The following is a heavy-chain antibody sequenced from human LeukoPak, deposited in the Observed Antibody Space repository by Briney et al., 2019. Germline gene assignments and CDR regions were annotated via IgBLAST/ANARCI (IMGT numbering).Heavy chain of an antibody. Sequence: PGGSLRLSCAASGFTFSSYGMHWVRQVPGKGLEWVAVISYDGSNKYYADSVKGRFTISRDNSKNTLYLQMNSLRAEDTAVYYCAKEGYDYVWGSYRYSPYYYYGMDVWGQGTTVTVSS. D-gene: IGHD3-16*02. CDR2: ISYDGSNK. CDR3: AKEGYDYVWGSYRYSPYYYYGMDV. CDR1: GFTFSSYG. J-gene: IGHJ6*02. V-gene: IGHV3-30*18.